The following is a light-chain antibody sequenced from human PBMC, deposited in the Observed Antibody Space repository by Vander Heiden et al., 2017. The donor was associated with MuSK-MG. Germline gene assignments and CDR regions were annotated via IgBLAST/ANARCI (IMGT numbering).Light chain of an antibody. Sequence: DIVLTQSPGTLSLSPGERATLSCRASATVSSQLGWYQQKPGRAPRLLIYDASHRATGIPARFSGSGSGTDFTLTISSLDPEDFAVYYCQQRRYWPITFGQGTRLEIK. CDR1: ATVSSQ. V-gene: IGKV3-11*01. CDR3: QQRRYWPIT. CDR2: DAS. J-gene: IGKJ5*01.